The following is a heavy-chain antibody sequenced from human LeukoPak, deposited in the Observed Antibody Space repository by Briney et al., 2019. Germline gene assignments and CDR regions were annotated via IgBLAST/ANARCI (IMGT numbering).Heavy chain of an antibody. CDR1: GFTFSNAW. D-gene: IGHD6-13*01. V-gene: IGHV3-15*01. J-gene: IGHJ4*02. Sequence: GGSLRLSCAASGFTFSNAWMSWVRQAPGKGQEWIGRIKRKTDGGTTDYAAPVRGRFTISRDDSKNTLYLQMNSLKTEDTGLYYCTTDSGIAAAGTLNYWGQGTLVTVSS. CDR2: IKRKTDGGTT. CDR3: TTDSGIAAAGTLNY.